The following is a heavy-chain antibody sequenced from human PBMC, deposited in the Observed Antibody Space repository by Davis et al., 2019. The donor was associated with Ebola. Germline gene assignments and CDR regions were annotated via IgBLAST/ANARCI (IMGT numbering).Heavy chain of an antibody. CDR2: MNPNSGKT. D-gene: IGHD2-21*01. J-gene: IGHJ4*02. V-gene: IGHV1-8*01. CDR3: ARGGVAYSDLDY. Sequence: ASVKVSCKASGYTFTGYDINWVRQATGQGLEWMGWMNPNSGKTGYAQKFHGRVTMTRENSMRTAYMELRSLRSEDTAVYFCARGGVAYSDLDYWGQGTLVAVSS. CDR1: GYTFTGYD.